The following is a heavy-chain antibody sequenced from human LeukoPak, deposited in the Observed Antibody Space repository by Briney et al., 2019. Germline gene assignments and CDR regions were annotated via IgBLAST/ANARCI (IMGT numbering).Heavy chain of an antibody. D-gene: IGHD1-7*01. Sequence: ASVKVSCKASGYTFTSYGISWVRQSPGQGLEWMGWISAYNGNTNYAQKLQGRVTMTTDTSTSTAYMELRSLRSDDTAVYYCARVHSKSLTGTTSDWFDPWGQGTLVTVSS. CDR2: ISAYNGNT. CDR1: GYTFTSYG. CDR3: ARVHSKSLTGTTSDWFDP. J-gene: IGHJ5*02. V-gene: IGHV1-18*01.